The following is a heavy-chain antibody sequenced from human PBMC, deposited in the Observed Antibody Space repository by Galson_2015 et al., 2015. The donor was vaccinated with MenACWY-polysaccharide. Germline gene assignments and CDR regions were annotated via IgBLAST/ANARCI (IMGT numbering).Heavy chain of an antibody. D-gene: IGHD2-2*01. Sequence: SETLSLTCAYGGSFSGYYWSWVRPSPDKGLGWIGEIDPRGSTNYNPSLKSRVTISVDTSKNLFSLRLPSVTAEDTAVFYCARGLLYGVVPAARASASWGPGVQVTVSS. V-gene: IGHV4-34*01. CDR3: ARGLLYGVVPAARASAS. CDR1: GGSFSGYY. J-gene: IGHJ5*02. CDR2: IDPRGST.